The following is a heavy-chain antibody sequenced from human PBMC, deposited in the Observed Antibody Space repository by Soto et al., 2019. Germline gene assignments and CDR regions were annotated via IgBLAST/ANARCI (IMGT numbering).Heavy chain of an antibody. Sequence: SETLSLTCTVSGGSISSYYWSWIRQPPGKGLEWIGYIYYSGSTNYNPSLKSRVTISVDTSKNQFSLKLSSVTAADTAVYYCARVVLSQLWLSYPFDIWGQGTMVTVSS. D-gene: IGHD5-18*01. V-gene: IGHV4-59*01. CDR3: ARVVLSQLWLSYPFDI. CDR1: GGSISSYY. CDR2: IYYSGST. J-gene: IGHJ3*02.